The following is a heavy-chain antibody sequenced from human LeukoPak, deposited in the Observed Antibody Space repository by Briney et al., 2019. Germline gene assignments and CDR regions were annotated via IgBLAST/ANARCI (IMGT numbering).Heavy chain of an antibody. D-gene: IGHD6-19*01. V-gene: IGHV4-59*08. CDR1: GGSISSYY. CDR2: IYYSGST. CDR3: ARQNKQWLFDY. Sequence: SETLSLTCTVSGGSISSYYWSLIRLPPGKGLEWIGYIYYSGSTDYNPSLKSRVTISVDTSKNQFSLKLSSVTAADTAVYYCARQNKQWLFDYWGQGTLVTVSS. J-gene: IGHJ4*02.